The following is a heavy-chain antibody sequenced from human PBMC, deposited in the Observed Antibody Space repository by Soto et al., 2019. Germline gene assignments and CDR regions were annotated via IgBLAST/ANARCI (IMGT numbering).Heavy chain of an antibody. J-gene: IGHJ3*02. CDR2: ISYDGSNK. V-gene: IGHV3-30-3*01. CDR3: ARVHRRANAFDI. Sequence: GGSLRLSCAASGFTFSSYAMHWVRQAPGKGLEWVAVISYDGSNKYYADSVKGRFTISRDNSKNTLYLQMNSLRAEDTAVYYCARVHRRANAFDIWGPGTMVTV. CDR1: GFTFSSYA.